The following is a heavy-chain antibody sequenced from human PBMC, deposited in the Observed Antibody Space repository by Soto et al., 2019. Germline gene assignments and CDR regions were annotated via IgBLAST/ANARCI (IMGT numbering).Heavy chain of an antibody. CDR1: GFTLRSYA. V-gene: IGHV3-23*01. CDR3: ARGDRGGSGSPASNYYSGWDV. D-gene: IGHD3-10*01. CDR2: ISAGGDMT. J-gene: IGHJ6*02. Sequence: DVQLLESGGNLVQPGGSLTLSCSASGFTLRSYAMSWVRQAPGKGLEWGSSISAGGDMTYNSDSVKGRFTISRDDANNAVSLQMHNLRNEDTALYYCARGDRGGSGSPASNYYSGWDVWGQGATVTVSS.